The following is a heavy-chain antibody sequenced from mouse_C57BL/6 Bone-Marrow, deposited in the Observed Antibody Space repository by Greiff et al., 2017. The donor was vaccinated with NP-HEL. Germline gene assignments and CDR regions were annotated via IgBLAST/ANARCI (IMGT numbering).Heavy chain of an antibody. J-gene: IGHJ3*01. D-gene: IGHD1-1*01. CDR2: IDPETGDP. CDR1: GFNIKDDY. Sequence: VQLQQSGAELVRPGASVKLSCTASGFNIKDDYMHWVKQRPEQGLEWIGWIDPETGDPEYASKFQGKATITADTSSNTAYLQLSSLTSEDTAVYYCTRDYYGSPFAYWGQGTLVTVSA. V-gene: IGHV14-4*01. CDR3: TRDYYGSPFAY.